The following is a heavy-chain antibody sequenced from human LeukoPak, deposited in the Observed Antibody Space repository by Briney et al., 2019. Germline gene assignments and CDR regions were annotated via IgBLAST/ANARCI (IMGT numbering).Heavy chain of an antibody. V-gene: IGHV4-59*01. J-gene: IGHJ4*02. D-gene: IGHD1-1*01. CDR3: ARGGSRRGYPLDY. Sequence: SETLSLTCTVSGGSISSYYWSWIRQPPGKGLEWIGYIYYSASTNYNPSLKSRVTISVDTSKNQFSLKLSSVTAADTAVYYCARGGSRRGYPLDYWGQGTLVTVSS. CDR1: GGSISSYY. CDR2: IYYSAST.